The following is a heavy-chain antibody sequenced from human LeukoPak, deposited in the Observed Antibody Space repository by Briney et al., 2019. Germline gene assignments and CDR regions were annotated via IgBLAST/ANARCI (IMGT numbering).Heavy chain of an antibody. CDR1: GYTFTNYD. D-gene: IGHD3-10*01. CDR2: INPKSANT. V-gene: IGHV1-8*01. CDR3: AREDLRGVPLGY. Sequence: ASVKVSCKASGYTFTNYDINWVRQAAGQGLEWVGWINPKSANTAYAQKFQGRITMTRNTSISTAYMELSSLRSEDTAVYYCAREDLRGVPLGYWGQGTLVTVSS. J-gene: IGHJ4*02.